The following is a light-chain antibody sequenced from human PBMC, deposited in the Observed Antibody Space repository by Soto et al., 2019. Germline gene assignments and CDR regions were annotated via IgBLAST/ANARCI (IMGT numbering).Light chain of an antibody. Sequence: EIVLTQSPATLSLSPGERATLSCRASQTIYKALAWYQQKPGQAPRLLIYDASNRARGITARFSGSGSGTDFTLTSSGLEPEYFAVYYGQHRSDVALTGGGGTKLEI. CDR3: QHRSDVALT. J-gene: IGKJ4*01. V-gene: IGKV3-11*01. CDR2: DAS. CDR1: QTIYKA.